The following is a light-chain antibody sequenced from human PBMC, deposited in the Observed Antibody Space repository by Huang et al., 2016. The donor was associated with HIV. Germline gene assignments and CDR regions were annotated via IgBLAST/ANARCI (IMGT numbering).Light chain of an antibody. J-gene: IGKJ1*01. Sequence: EIVLTQSPATLSLSPGERAPLSCGASQRVSSNYLAWYQQKPGLAPRLLSYDASSRAPGTPDRFSGSESGTDFTLTITRLEPEDFAVYYCQQYGNSPWTFGQGTKVEIK. CDR2: DAS. CDR1: QRVSSNY. V-gene: IGKV3D-20*01. CDR3: QQYGNSPWT.